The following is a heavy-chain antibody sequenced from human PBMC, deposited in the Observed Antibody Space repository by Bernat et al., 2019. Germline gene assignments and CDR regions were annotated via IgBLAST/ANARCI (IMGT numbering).Heavy chain of an antibody. V-gene: IGHV3-53*02. J-gene: IGHJ6*02. CDR1: GFTVSSNY. D-gene: IGHD3-9*01. CDR3: ARDPTDYDILTASMENSAYGMDV. CDR2: IYSGGST. Sequence: EVQLVETGGGLIQPGGSLRLSCAASGFTVSSNYMSWVRQAPGKGLEGVSVIYSGGSTYYADSVKGVLTISRNNAKNTLYLQMNSLRAEDTAVYYCARDPTDYDILTASMENSAYGMDVWGQGTTVTVSS.